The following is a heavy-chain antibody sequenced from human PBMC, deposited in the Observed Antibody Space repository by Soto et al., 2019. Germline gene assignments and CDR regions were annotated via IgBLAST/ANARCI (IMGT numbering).Heavy chain of an antibody. CDR2: ISDSGGST. V-gene: IGHV3-23*01. CDR1: GFTFSSYA. Sequence: GGSLRLSCAASGFTFSSYAMNWVRQAPGKGLEWVSAISDSGGSTYYADSVKGRFTISRDNSKNTLYLQMNSLRAEDTAVYYCAKSLTNYFYYYYMDVWGKGNTVTV. D-gene: IGHD3-9*01. CDR3: AKSLTNYFYYYYMDV. J-gene: IGHJ6*03.